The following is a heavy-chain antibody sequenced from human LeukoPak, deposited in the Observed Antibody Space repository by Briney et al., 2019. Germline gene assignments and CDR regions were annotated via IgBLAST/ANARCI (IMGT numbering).Heavy chain of an antibody. J-gene: IGHJ5*02. D-gene: IGHD2-2*01. V-gene: IGHV4-61*02. CDR1: GGSISSGSYY. Sequence: SQTLSLTCTVSGGSISSGSYYWSWIRQPAGKGLEWIGRIHTSGSTNYNPSLKSRVTISVDTSKNQFSLKLSSVTAADTAVYYCARGAPAVEGVVWFDPWRQGTLVTVSS. CDR3: ARGAPAVEGVVWFDP. CDR2: IHTSGST.